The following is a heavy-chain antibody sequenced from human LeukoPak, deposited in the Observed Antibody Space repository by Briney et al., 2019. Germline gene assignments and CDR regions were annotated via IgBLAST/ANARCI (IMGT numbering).Heavy chain of an antibody. CDR3: AREGDSNSVGWFDP. Sequence: PSETLSLTCTVSGGSISSGRYYWNWIRQPAGKGLEWIGRIYTSGSTNYNPSLKSRVTISVDTSKNQFSLKLSSVTAADTAVYYCAREGDSNSVGWFDPWGQGTLVTVSS. D-gene: IGHD6-13*01. CDR1: GGSISSGRYY. J-gene: IGHJ5*02. V-gene: IGHV4-61*02. CDR2: IYTSGST.